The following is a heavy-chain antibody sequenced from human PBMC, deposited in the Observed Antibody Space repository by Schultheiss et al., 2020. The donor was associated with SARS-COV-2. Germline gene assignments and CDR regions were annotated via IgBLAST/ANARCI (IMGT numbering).Heavy chain of an antibody. V-gene: IGHV4-61*10. CDR2: IYYSGST. CDR1: GGSISSGDYY. Sequence: SETLSLTCTVSGGSISSGDYYWSWIRQPAGKGLEWIGYIYYSGSTEYNPSLKSRTTISLDMSKNQFSLRVTSVTAADTAVYYCARQTAVAGTFWPIDYWGQGTLVTVSS. CDR3: ARQTAVAGTFWPIDY. D-gene: IGHD6-19*01. J-gene: IGHJ4*02.